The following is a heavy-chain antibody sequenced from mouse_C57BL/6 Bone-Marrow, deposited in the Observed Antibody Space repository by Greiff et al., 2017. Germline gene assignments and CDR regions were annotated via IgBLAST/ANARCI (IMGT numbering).Heavy chain of an antibody. J-gene: IGHJ4*01. CDR3: ARRDYYAMDY. V-gene: IGHV5-6*01. CDR1: GFTFSSYG. Sequence: EVQLQESGGDLVKPGGSLKLSCAASGFTFSSYGMSWVRQTPDKRLEWVATISSGGSYTYYPDSVKGRFTISRDNAKNTLYLKMSSLKSEDTAMYYCARRDYYAMDYWGQGTSVTVSS. CDR2: ISSGGSYT.